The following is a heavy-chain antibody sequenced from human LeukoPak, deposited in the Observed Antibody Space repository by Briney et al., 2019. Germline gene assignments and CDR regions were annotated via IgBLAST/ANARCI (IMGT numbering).Heavy chain of an antibody. Sequence: SETLSLTCSFSGYSISSGYYWGWIRPPPGQGLEWIGNIYHSGSTYYNPSLKSRVTISVDTSKNQFSLKLSSVTAADTAVYYRAGDFWSGYYFRDWGQGTLVTVSS. V-gene: IGHV4-38-2*02. D-gene: IGHD3-3*01. CDR1: GYSISSGYY. CDR2: IYHSGST. CDR3: AGDFWSGYYFRD. J-gene: IGHJ4*02.